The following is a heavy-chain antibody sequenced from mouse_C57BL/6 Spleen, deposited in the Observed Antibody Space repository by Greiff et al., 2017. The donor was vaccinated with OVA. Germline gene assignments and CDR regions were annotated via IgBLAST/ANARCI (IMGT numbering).Heavy chain of an antibody. D-gene: IGHD4-1*01. V-gene: IGHV10-1*01. J-gene: IGHJ4*01. CDR3: VRQGTGGYAMDY. CDR2: IRSKSNNYAT. Sequence: EVKLMESGGGLVQPKGSLKLSCAASGFSFNTYAMNWVRQAPGKGLEWVARIRSKSNNYATYYADSVKDRFTISRDDSESMLYLQMNNLKTEDTAMYYCVRQGTGGYAMDYWGQGTSVTVSS. CDR1: GFSFNTYA.